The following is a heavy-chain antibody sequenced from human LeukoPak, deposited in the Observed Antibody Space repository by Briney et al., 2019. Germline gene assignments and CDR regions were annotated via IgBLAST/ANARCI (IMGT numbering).Heavy chain of an antibody. CDR3: ARDPGVVAFHYFDF. J-gene: IGHJ4*02. CDR2: ISSNGGST. CDR1: GFTFSSYA. V-gene: IGHV3-64*01. Sequence: GGSLRLSCAASGFTFSSYAMHWVRQAPGKGLEYVSAISSNGGSTYYANSVKGRFTISRDNSKNTVYLQMDSLRVEDTAVYYCARDPGVVAFHYFDFWGQGTLITVSS. D-gene: IGHD3-3*01.